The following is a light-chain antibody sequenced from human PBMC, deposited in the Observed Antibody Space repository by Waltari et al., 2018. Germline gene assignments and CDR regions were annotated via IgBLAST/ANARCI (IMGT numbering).Light chain of an antibody. J-gene: IGLJ7*01. CDR3: GTWDSSLSGAV. Sequence: QSVLTQPPPVSAAPGQRVPIPCPGGRPNIWNNYVSWYRQFPGPAPKLLIYENTEPPAGIPGRFSGSKSGTSATLDITGLQAGDEADYYCGTWDSSLSGAVFGGGTHLTVL. CDR1: RPNIWNNY. V-gene: IGLV1-51*02. CDR2: ENT.